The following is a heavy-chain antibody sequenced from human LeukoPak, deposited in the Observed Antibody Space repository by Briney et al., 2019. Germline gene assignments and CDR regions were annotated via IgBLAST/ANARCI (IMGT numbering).Heavy chain of an antibody. CDR3: ARVRYNYGDSDY. V-gene: IGHV4-38-2*01. J-gene: IGHJ4*02. Sequence: KPLETLSLTCAVSGYSISSGYYWGWIRQPPGKGLEWIGTIYHNGNTYYNPSLKSRVTISVDTSKNQFSLKLSSVTAADTAVYYCARVRYNYGDSDYWGQGTLVTVFS. CDR2: IYHNGNT. D-gene: IGHD5-18*01. CDR1: GYSISSGYY.